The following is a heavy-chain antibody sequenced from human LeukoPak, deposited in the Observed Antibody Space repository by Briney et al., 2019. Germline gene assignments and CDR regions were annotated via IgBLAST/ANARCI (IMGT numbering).Heavy chain of an antibody. J-gene: IGHJ5*02. D-gene: IGHD3-9*01. V-gene: IGHV1-2*02. Sequence: ASVKVSYKASGYTFTGYYMHWVRQAPGQGLEWMGWINPNSGGTNYAQKFQGRVTMTRDTSISTAYMELSRLRSDDTAVYYCAREYDILTGYPQFDPWGQGTLVTVSS. CDR3: AREYDILTGYPQFDP. CDR2: INPNSGGT. CDR1: GYTFTGYY.